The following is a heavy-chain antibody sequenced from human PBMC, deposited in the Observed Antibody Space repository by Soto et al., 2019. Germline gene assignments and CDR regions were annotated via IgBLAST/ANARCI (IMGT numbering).Heavy chain of an antibody. V-gene: IGHV4-59*12. CDR2: IYYSGST. Sequence: PSETLSLTCTVSGGSISSYYWSWIRQPPGKGLEWIGYIYYSGSTNYNPSLKSRVTISVDTSKNQFSLRLSSVTAADRAVYYCARGLDYDSSGYYFGAFDVWGQGTMVTVS. D-gene: IGHD3-22*01. CDR1: GGSISSYY. CDR3: ARGLDYDSSGYYFGAFDV. J-gene: IGHJ3*01.